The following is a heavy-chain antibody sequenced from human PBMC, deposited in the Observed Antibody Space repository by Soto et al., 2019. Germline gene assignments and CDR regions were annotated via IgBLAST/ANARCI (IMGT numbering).Heavy chain of an antibody. CDR3: ASTRSLNIVATITRVDY. CDR2: ISYDGSNK. D-gene: IGHD5-12*01. Sequence: GGSLRLSCAASGFTFSSYGMHWVRQAPGKGLEWVAVISYDGSNKYYADSVKGRFTISRDNSKNTLYLQMNSLRAEDTAVYYCASTRSLNIVATITRVDYWGQGTLVTVSS. V-gene: IGHV3-30*03. J-gene: IGHJ4*02. CDR1: GFTFSSYG.